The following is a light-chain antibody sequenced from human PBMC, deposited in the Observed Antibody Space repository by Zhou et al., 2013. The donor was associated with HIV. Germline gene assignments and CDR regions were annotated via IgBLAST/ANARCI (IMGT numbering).Light chain of an antibody. CDR2: DAS. Sequence: DIQMTQSPSSLSASVGDRVTITCQASQDITNFLNWYQQKPGKAPKLLISDASNLETWVPSRFSGGGSGTHFTFTISSLQPEDVATYYCQQYDNLPPYSFGQGTKLDI. CDR1: QDITNF. V-gene: IGKV1-33*01. CDR3: QQYDNLPPYS. J-gene: IGKJ2*03.